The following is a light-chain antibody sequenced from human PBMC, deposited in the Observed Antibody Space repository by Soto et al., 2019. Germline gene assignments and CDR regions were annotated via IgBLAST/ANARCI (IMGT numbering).Light chain of an antibody. V-gene: IGKV3-15*01. CDR3: QQYNNWPRT. J-gene: IGKJ2*01. Sequence: EIVMPQSPATLSVSPGERATLSCRASQSVSSKLAWYQQKPGQAPSLLIYGASTRATGIPARFSGSGSGTEFTLTISSLQSEDFAVYYGQQYNNWPRTFGQGTKLEIK. CDR2: GAS. CDR1: QSVSSK.